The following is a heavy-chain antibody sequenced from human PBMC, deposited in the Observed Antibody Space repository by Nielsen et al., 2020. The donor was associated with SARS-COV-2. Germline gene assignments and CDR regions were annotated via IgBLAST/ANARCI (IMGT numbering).Heavy chain of an antibody. CDR1: GGSFSGYY. V-gene: IGHV4-34*01. CDR3: ARSADYYFDY. Sequence: SETLSLTCAVYGGSFSGYYWSWIRQPPGKGLEWIGEINHSGSTNYNPSLKSRVTISVDTSKNQFSLKLSSVTAADTAVYYCARSADYYFDYWGQGTLVTVSP. D-gene: IGHD3/OR15-3a*01. J-gene: IGHJ4*02. CDR2: INHSGST.